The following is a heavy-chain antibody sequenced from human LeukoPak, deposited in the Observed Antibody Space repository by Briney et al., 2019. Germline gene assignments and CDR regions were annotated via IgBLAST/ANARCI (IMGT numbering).Heavy chain of an antibody. J-gene: IGHJ4*02. CDR2: ISWNSGSI. D-gene: IGHD3-10*01. V-gene: IGHV3-9*01. CDR3: AKDMSAYYYASKSYGNFDY. Sequence: GRSLRLSCAASGFIFEDYGMHWVRHAPGKGLEWVSGISWNSGSIGYVDSVKGRFTISRDNAKNSLYLQINSLRAEDTALYYCAKDMSAYYYASKSYGNFDYWGQGTLVTVSS. CDR1: GFIFEDYG.